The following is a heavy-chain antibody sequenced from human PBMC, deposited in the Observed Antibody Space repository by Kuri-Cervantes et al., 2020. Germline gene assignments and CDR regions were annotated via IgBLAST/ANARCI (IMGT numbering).Heavy chain of an antibody. CDR3: TRRRYFDY. V-gene: IGHV3-53*01. Sequence: GESLKISCAASGFTVSSNYMSWVRQAPGKGLEWVSVIYSGGSTYYADSVKGRFTISRDNSKNTLYLQMNSLRAEDTAVYYCTRRRYFDYWGQGTLVTVSS. CDR2: IYSGGST. J-gene: IGHJ4*02. CDR1: GFTVSSNY.